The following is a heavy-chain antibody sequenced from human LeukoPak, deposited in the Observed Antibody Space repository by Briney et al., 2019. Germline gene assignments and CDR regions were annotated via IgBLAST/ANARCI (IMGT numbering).Heavy chain of an antibody. J-gene: IGHJ4*02. D-gene: IGHD6-19*01. CDR1: GFTFSSYG. CDR3: AKYSSGWFVGYFDY. V-gene: IGHV3-30*02. CDR2: IWYDGSNK. Sequence: PGGSLRLSCAASGFTFSSYGMHWVRQAPGKGLEWVAVIWYDGSNKYYADSVKGRFTISRDNSKNTLYLQMNSLRAEDTAVYYCAKYSSGWFVGYFDYWGQGTLVTVSS.